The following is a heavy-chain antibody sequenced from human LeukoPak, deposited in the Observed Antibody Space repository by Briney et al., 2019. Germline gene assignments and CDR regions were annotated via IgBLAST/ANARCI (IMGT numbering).Heavy chain of an antibody. Sequence: GGSLRLSCAASGFTFSSYEMNWVRQAPEKGLEWVSYISNSGSAIYYADSVKGRLTISRDNAKNSLYLHMNSLRAEDTAVYYCAGGVFITTGYWGQETLVTVSS. CDR3: AGGVFITTGY. J-gene: IGHJ4*02. CDR1: GFTFSSYE. CDR2: ISNSGSAI. D-gene: IGHD3-3*01. V-gene: IGHV3-48*03.